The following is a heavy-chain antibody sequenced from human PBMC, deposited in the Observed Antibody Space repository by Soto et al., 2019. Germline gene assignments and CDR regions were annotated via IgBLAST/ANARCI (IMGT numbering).Heavy chain of an antibody. V-gene: IGHV1-46*01. J-gene: IGHJ4*02. CDR3: AREVATSFDH. CDR2: INPSVGST. Sequence: QVYLVQSGAEVKTPGASVRLSCKASGYTFTTYYMHWVRQAPGQGLEWMGIINPSVGSTTYAQKFQGRLTMTRDTSTSTVYMELSRLRSEDTAVYYCAREVATSFDHWCQGTLVTVSS. CDR1: GYTFTTYY.